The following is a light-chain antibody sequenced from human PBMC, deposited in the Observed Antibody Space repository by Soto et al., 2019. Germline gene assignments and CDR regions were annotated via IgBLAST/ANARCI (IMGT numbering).Light chain of an antibody. Sequence: QSALTQPASVSGSPGQSITISCTGTSSDVGTYNLVSWYQQHPGRAPKLIIYEVDSRTSGISDRFSGSKSGNTASLTISGLQPEDEADYYCCSFTNTNSLEDWVFGGGTQLTVL. CDR3: CSFTNTNSLEDWV. CDR1: SSDVGTYNL. CDR2: EVD. V-gene: IGLV2-14*02. J-gene: IGLJ3*02.